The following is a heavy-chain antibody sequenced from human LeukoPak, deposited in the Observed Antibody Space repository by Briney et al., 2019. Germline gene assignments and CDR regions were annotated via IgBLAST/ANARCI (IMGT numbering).Heavy chain of an antibody. V-gene: IGHV3-21*01. CDR3: AKIDDYYKHFDS. Sequence: GGSLRLSCTASDFNFNTYTIDWVRQAPGKGLEWVSSISSRSSYIYYADALRDRFSTSRDNAENSVYLQMDGLRVEDTAVYYCAKIDDYYKHFDSWGQGTLVTVSS. CDR2: ISSRSSYI. CDR1: DFNFNTYT. J-gene: IGHJ4*02. D-gene: IGHD2-21*02.